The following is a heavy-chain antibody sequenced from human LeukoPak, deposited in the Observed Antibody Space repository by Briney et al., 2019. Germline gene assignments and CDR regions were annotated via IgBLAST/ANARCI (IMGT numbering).Heavy chain of an antibody. CDR3: ARRGFCSGGTCFPHAFDL. J-gene: IGHJ3*01. V-gene: IGHV5-51*01. D-gene: IGHD2-15*01. CDR1: GYSFTSYW. Sequence: GESLKISCKGSGYSFTSYWIGWVRQMPGKGLEWMGIIYPGDSDTRYSPSFQGQVTISADKSINTAYVQWSSLKASDTAMYYCARRGFCSGGTCFPHAFDLWGQGTMVTVSS. CDR2: IYPGDSDT.